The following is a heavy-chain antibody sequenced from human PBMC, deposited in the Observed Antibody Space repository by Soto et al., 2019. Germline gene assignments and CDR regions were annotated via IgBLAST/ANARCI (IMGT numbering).Heavy chain of an antibody. J-gene: IGHJ4*02. Sequence: QVQFVQSGAEVKKPGASVRLSCKPSGYTLPNYSIQWVRQAAGQGLQWLGWINPGSGYTEYSQRFQGRVTLSRGNSASTFYMDLTSLTSEDTAVYFCTRDLNGGNPFDYWGPGTLVTVSS. CDR1: GYTLPNYS. CDR2: INPGSGYT. CDR3: TRDLNGGNPFDY. D-gene: IGHD2-8*01. V-gene: IGHV1-3*01.